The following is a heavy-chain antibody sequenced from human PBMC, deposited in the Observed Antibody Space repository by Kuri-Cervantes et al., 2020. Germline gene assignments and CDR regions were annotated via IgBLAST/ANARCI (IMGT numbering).Heavy chain of an antibody. Sequence: GSLRLSCTVSGGSISSSSYYWGWIRQPPRKGLEWIGSIYYSGSTYYNPSLKSRVTISVDTSKNQFSLKLSSVTAADTAAYYCARAWFGEFGGYFDYWGQGTLVTVSS. CDR1: GGSISSSSYY. CDR3: ARAWFGEFGGYFDY. V-gene: IGHV4-39*07. D-gene: IGHD3-10*01. J-gene: IGHJ4*02. CDR2: IYYSGST.